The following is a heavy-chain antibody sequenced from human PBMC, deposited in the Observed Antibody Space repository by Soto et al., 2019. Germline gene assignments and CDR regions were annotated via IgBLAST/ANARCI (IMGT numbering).Heavy chain of an antibody. V-gene: IGHV3-30-3*01. CDR3: ARDYSSSSQFSYGMDV. J-gene: IGHJ6*02. CDR1: GFTFSSYA. D-gene: IGHD6-6*01. Sequence: GGSLRLSCAASGFTFSSYAMHWIRQAPGKGLEWVAVISYDGSNKYYADSVKGRFTISRDNSKNTLYLQMNSLRAEDTAVYYCARDYSSSSQFSYGMDVWGQGXTVTVYS. CDR2: ISYDGSNK.